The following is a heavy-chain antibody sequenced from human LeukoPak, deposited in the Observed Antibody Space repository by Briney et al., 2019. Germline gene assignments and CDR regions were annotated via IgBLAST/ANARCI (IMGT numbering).Heavy chain of an antibody. CDR1: GFTFSSYW. V-gene: IGHV3-7*01. Sequence: GGSLRLSCAASGFTFSSYWMSWVRQAPGKGLEWVANIKQDGSEKYYVDSVKGRFTISRDNAKNSLYLQMNSLRAEDTAVYYCARAAYCGGDCCWMLDYWGQGTLVTVSS. J-gene: IGHJ4*02. CDR2: IKQDGSEK. D-gene: IGHD2-21*02. CDR3: ARAAYCGGDCCWMLDY.